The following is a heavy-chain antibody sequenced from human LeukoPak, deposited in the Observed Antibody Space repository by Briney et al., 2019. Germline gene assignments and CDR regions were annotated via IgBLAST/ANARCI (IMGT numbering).Heavy chain of an antibody. CDR2: INHSGST. D-gene: IGHD3-9*01. Sequence: ASETLSPTCAVYGGSFSGYYWSWIRQPPGKGLEWIGEINHSGSTNYNPSLKSRVTISVDTSKNQFSLKLSSVTAADTAVYYCARFVAYDILTGYTKGMDVWGQGTTVTVSS. V-gene: IGHV4-34*01. CDR1: GGSFSGYY. CDR3: ARFVAYDILTGYTKGMDV. J-gene: IGHJ6*02.